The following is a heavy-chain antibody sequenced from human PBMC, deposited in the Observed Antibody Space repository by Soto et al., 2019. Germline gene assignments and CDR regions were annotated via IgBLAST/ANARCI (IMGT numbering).Heavy chain of an antibody. CDR2: IYYSGST. J-gene: IGHJ5*02. CDR1: GGSISSGDYY. CDR3: ARAELGYSYGYGA. Sequence: QVQLQESGPGLVKPSQTLSLTCTVSGGSISSGDYYWSWIRQPPGKGLEWIGYIYYSGSTYYNPSLKSRVTISVHTYKNQFSLDLRSVTAADTAVYYCARAELGYSYGYGAWGQGTLVTVSS. D-gene: IGHD5-18*01. V-gene: IGHV4-30-4*01.